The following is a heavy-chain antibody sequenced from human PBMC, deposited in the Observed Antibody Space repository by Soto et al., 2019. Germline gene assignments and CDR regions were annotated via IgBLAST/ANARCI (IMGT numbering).Heavy chain of an antibody. D-gene: IGHD3-10*01. CDR1: GYTFTGYY. J-gene: IGHJ6*02. V-gene: IGHV1-2*04. CDR3: ARAYGSGSYPRYYYYGMDV. Sequence: QVQLVQSGAEVKKPGASVKVSCKASGYTFTGYYMHWVRQAPGQGLEWMGWINPNSGGTNYAQKLQGWVTMTRDTSISTAYMELSRLRSDDTAVYYCARAYGSGSYPRYYYYGMDVWGQGTTVTVSS. CDR2: INPNSGGT.